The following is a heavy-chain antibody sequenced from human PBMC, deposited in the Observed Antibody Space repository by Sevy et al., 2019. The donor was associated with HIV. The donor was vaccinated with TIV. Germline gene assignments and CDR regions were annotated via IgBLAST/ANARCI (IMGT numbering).Heavy chain of an antibody. Sequence: ASVKVSCKASGYTFTDYYMHWVRQAPGQGLEWMGWINPNSGGTNYAQKFQGRVIMTRDTSISTAYMELSRLRSDDTAVYYCARDRVLEEFVPRGAPAVITWFDPWGQGTLVTVSS. J-gene: IGHJ5*02. CDR1: GYTFTDYY. CDR2: INPNSGGT. CDR3: ARDRVLEEFVPRGAPAVITWFDP. D-gene: IGHD6-13*01. V-gene: IGHV1-2*02.